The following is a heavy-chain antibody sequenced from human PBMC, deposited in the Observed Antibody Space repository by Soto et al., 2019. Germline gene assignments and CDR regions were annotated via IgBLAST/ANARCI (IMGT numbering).Heavy chain of an antibody. D-gene: IGHD6-13*01. Sequence: ASETLSLTCTVSGGSVSSGSYYWTWIRQPPGQGLEWIGYIYYSGSTNYNPSLKSRVTISVDTSKNQFSLKLSSATAADTAVYYCARAFSNWYSDYWGQGTLVTVSS. J-gene: IGHJ4*02. V-gene: IGHV4-61*01. CDR2: IYYSGST. CDR3: ARAFSNWYSDY. CDR1: GGSVSSGSYY.